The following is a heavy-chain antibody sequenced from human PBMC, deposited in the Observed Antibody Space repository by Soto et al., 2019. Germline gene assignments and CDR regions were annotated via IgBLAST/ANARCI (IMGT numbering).Heavy chain of an antibody. V-gene: IGHV5-51*01. J-gene: IGHJ3*02. CDR2: IYPGDSDT. Sequence: GESLKISCKGSGYSFTSYWIGWVRQMPGKGLEWMGIIYPGDSDTRYSPSFQGQVTISADKSISTAYLQWSSLKASDTAMYYCARLVESYYYDSSGYCPGAFDIWGQGTMVTVSS. CDR3: ARLVESYYYDSSGYCPGAFDI. D-gene: IGHD3-22*01. CDR1: GYSFTSYW.